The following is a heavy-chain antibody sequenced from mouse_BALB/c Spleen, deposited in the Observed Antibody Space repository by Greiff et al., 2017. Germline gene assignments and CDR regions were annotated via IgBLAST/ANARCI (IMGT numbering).Heavy chain of an antibody. CDR1: GYTFTSYV. CDR3: ANYEYEGEYYFDY. J-gene: IGHJ2*01. D-gene: IGHD2-4*01. CDR2: INPYNDGT. Sequence: EVQLVESGPELVKPGASVKMSCKASGYTFTSYVMHWVKQKPGQGLEWIGYINPYNDGTKYNEKFKGKATLTSDKSSSTAYMELSSLTSEDSAVYYCANYEYEGEYYFDYGGQGTTLTVSS. V-gene: IGHV1-14*01.